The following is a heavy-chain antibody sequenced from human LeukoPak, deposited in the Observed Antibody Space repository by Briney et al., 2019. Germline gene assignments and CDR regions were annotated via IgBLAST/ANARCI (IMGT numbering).Heavy chain of an antibody. Sequence: PSETLSLTCTVSGGSIRSYYWSWIRQPLGKGLEWIGYIYSIGSTNYNPSLKSRVTISVDTSKNQFSLKLSSVTAADTAVYYCAALNIATRPWCFDYWGQGTLVTVSS. J-gene: IGHJ4*02. CDR3: AALNIATRPWCFDY. CDR2: IYSIGST. D-gene: IGHD6-6*01. CDR1: GGSIRSYY. V-gene: IGHV4-59*01.